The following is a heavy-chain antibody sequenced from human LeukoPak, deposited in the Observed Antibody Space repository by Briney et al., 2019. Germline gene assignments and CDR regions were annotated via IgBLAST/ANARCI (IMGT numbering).Heavy chain of an antibody. Sequence: PGGSLRLSCAASGFAVSNNYISWVRQAPGKGLEWVSVIYSGGNTYYADSVKGRFTISRDNSKNTLYLQMNSLRAEDTAVYYCARTTPVGNYFDYWGQGTLVTVSS. J-gene: IGHJ4*02. CDR3: ARTTPVGNYFDY. CDR1: GFAVSNNY. V-gene: IGHV3-66*01. CDR2: IYSGGNT. D-gene: IGHD7-27*01.